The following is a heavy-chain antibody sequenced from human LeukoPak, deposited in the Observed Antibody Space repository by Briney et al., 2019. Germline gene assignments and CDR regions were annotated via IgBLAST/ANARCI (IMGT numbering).Heavy chain of an antibody. Sequence: PSETLSLTCTVSGGSISSFYWSWIRQSPGKGLEWIGYMYYGGSPNYNPSLKSRVITSLDTSKKQFSLKLDSVTTADTAVYYCVTGRYSYGWYDHWGQGILVIVSS. CDR3: VTGRYSYGWYDH. V-gene: IGHV4-59*13. CDR2: MYYGGSP. CDR1: GGSISSFY. D-gene: IGHD1-26*01. J-gene: IGHJ5*02.